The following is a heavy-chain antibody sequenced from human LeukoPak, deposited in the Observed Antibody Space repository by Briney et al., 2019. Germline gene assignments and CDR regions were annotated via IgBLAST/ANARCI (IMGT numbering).Heavy chain of an antibody. D-gene: IGHD6-19*01. CDR2: FDPEDGET. J-gene: IGHJ5*02. Sequence: ASVKVSCKVSGYTLTELSMHWVRQAPGKGLEWMGGFDPEDGETIYAQKFQGRVTMTEDTSTDTAYMELSSLRSEDTAVYYCATATQARDGQWLNWFDPWGRGTLVTVSS. CDR3: ATATQARDGQWLNWFDP. CDR1: GYTLTELS. V-gene: IGHV1-24*01.